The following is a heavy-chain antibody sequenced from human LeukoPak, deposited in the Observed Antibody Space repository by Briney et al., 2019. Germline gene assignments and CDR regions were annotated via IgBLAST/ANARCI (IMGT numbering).Heavy chain of an antibody. CDR1: GFTFNYYW. V-gene: IGHV3-74*01. Sequence: PGRSLRLSCAASGFTFNYYWMHWVRQAPGKGLVWVSRINHDGSSTTSADSVKGRFTISRDNAKNTLYLQMDSLRAEDTAIYYCARAPYSSGRNYYFDYWGQGTLVTVSS. CDR3: ARAPYSSGRNYYFDY. D-gene: IGHD3-22*01. CDR2: INHDGSST. J-gene: IGHJ4*02.